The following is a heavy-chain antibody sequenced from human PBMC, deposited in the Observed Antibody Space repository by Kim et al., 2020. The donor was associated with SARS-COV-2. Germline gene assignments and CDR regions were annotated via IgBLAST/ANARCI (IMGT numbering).Heavy chain of an antibody. V-gene: IGHV3-74*01. CDR3: TRGGGQLVAYGLDQ. Sequence: GGSLRRSCAVSGFTFSSYWMHWVRQAPGKGLVWVSRINGDGTTTTYAESVKGRFTISRDNAKNTLFLQVNSLSADDTAVYYCTRGGGQLVAYGLDQWGQGTLVTVSS. CDR1: GFTFSSYW. CDR2: INGDGTTT. D-gene: IGHD6-6*01. J-gene: IGHJ4*02.